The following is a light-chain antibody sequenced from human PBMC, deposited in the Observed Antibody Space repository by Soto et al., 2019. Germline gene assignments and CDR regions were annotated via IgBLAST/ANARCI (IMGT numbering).Light chain of an antibody. CDR1: QSVSSNY. CDR2: GGS. V-gene: IGKV3-20*01. J-gene: IGKJ1*01. Sequence: EIVLTQSPGTLSLSPGEIATLSCRASQSVSSNYLVWYQQKPGQAPRLLIYGGSRRATGIPDRFSGSGSGTDFTLTISSLEPEDFAVYYCQQYGGSPWTFGQGTKVDIK. CDR3: QQYGGSPWT.